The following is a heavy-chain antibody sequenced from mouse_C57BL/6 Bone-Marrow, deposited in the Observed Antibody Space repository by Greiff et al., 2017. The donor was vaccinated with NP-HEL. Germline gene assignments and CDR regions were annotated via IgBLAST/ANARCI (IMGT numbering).Heavy chain of an antibody. CDR1: GYTFTTYW. J-gene: IGHJ3*01. D-gene: IGHD1-1*01. CDR3: ARKAYYGRSYEFAY. Sequence: QVQLQQPGAELVKPGASVKLSCKASGYTFTTYWMQWVKQRPGQGLEWIGEIDPSDSYTNYTQKFKGKATLTVDTSSSTASMHLSSLTSEDSAVYYCARKAYYGRSYEFAYWGQGTLVTVSA. V-gene: IGHV1-50*01. CDR2: IDPSDSYT.